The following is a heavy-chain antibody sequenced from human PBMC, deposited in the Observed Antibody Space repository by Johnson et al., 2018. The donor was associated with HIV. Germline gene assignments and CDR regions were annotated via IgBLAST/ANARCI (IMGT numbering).Heavy chain of an antibody. CDR3: AKGPNLDPLPFDI. D-gene: IGHD1-14*01. J-gene: IGHJ3*02. Sequence: QVQLVESGGGVVQPGRSLRLSCAASGFTFSSYAMHWVRQAPGKGLEWVAIISYDGTNKYYADSVKGRFTISRDNSKNTLYLQMNSLRAEDTAVYYCAKGPNLDPLPFDIWGQGTMVTVSS. CDR1: GFTFSSYA. CDR2: ISYDGTNK. V-gene: IGHV3-30-3*01.